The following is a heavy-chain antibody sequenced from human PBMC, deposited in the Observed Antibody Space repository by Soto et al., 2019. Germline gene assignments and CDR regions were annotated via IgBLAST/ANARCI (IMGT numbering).Heavy chain of an antibody. CDR2: INPSGGST. CDR1: GYTFTSYY. Sequence: ASVKVSCKASGYTFTSYYIHWVRQAPGQGLEWMGVINPSGGSTSYAQKFQGRVTMTRDTSTSTVYMELSSLRSEDTAVYYCVRESTPTRWFDPWGQGTLVTVPQ. D-gene: IGHD2-2*01. CDR3: VRESTPTRWFDP. J-gene: IGHJ5*02. V-gene: IGHV1-46*03.